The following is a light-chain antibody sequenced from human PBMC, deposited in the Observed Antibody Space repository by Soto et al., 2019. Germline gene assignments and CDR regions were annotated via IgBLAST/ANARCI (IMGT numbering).Light chain of an antibody. CDR2: GAS. Sequence: EIVLTQSPGTLSLSPGESATLSCRASQSVRSNLAWYQQKPGQAPRLLIYGASTRATGIPARFSGSGSGTEYTLTINGLQSEDFAVYYCHQYNIWPPLLFGGGTKVDIK. J-gene: IGKJ4*01. CDR3: HQYNIWPPLL. CDR1: QSVRSN. V-gene: IGKV3-15*01.